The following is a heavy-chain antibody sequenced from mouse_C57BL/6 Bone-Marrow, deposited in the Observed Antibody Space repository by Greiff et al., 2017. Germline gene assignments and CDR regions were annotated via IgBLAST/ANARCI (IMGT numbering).Heavy chain of an antibody. J-gene: IGHJ2*01. CDR3: TTITTVVAPFDY. D-gene: IGHD1-1*01. Sequence: EVQLQQSGAELVRPGASVKLSCTASGFNIKDDYMHWVKQRPEQGLEWIGWIDPENGDTEYASKFQGKATITADTSSNTAYLQLSSLTSEDTAVSYCTTITTVVAPFDYWGQGPTLTVSS. V-gene: IGHV14-4*01. CDR1: GFNIKDDY. CDR2: IDPENGDT.